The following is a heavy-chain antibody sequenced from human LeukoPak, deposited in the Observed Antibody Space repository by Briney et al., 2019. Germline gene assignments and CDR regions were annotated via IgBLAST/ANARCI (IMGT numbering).Heavy chain of an antibody. CDR1: GFTFSSDD. CDR3: AKESQPWAPDY. CDR2: ISGSGGST. Sequence: GGSLRLSCAACGFTFSSDDMHWVRQAPGKGLEWVSAISGSGGSTYYADSVKGRFTISRDNSKNTVYLQMNSLRAEDTAVYYCAKESQPWAPDYWGQGTLVTVSS. V-gene: IGHV3-23*01. J-gene: IGHJ4*02. D-gene: IGHD7-27*01.